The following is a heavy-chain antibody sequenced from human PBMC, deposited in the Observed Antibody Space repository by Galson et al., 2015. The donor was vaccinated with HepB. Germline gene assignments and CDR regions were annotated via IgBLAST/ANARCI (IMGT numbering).Heavy chain of an antibody. CDR2: ISSSSSYT. CDR1: GFTFSDYY. D-gene: IGHD3-22*01. CDR3: ARVYCYYDSSGYYPYWYFDL. V-gene: IGHV3-11*06. J-gene: IGHJ2*01. Sequence: SLRLSCAASGFTFSDYYMSWIRQAPGKGLEWVSYISSSSSYTNYADSVKGRFTISRDNAKNSLYLQMNSLRAEDTAVYYCARVYCYYDSSGYYPYWYFDLWGRGTLVTVSS.